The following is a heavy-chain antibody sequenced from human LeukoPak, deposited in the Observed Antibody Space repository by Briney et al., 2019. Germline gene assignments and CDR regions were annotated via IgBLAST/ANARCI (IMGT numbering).Heavy chain of an antibody. J-gene: IGHJ5*02. D-gene: IGHD3-3*01. CDR3: ARDLLNYDFWSGYYNWFDP. CDR2: ISAYNDNT. V-gene: IGHV1-18*01. CDR1: GYTFTSYG. Sequence: ASVKVSCKASGYTFTSYGISWVRHAPGQGLEWMGWISAYNDNTNYAQKLQGRVTMTTDTSTSTAYVELRSLRSDDTAVYYCARDLLNYDFWSGYYNWFDPWGQGTLVTVSS.